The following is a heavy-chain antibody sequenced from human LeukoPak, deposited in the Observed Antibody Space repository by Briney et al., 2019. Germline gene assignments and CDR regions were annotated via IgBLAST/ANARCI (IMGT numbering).Heavy chain of an antibody. CDR2: IYHSGST. D-gene: IGHD2-2*01. CDR1: GGSISSGDYS. CDR3: ARAPLSSTSSAFDP. J-gene: IGHJ5*02. Sequence: SGTLSLTCTVSGGSISSGDYSWSWIRQPPGKGLEWIGYIYHSGSTYYNPSLKSRVTISVDRSKNQFSLKLSSVTAADTAVYYCARAPLSSTSSAFDPWGQGTLVTVSS. V-gene: IGHV4-30-2*01.